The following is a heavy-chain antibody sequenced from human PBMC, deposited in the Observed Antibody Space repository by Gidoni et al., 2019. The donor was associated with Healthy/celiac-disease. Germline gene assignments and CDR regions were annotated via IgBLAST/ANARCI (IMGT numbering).Heavy chain of an antibody. J-gene: IGHJ6*02. CDR2: ISYDGSNK. D-gene: IGHD3-16*01. CDR3: ARDLNPFYYYYGMDV. Sequence: QVQLVESGGGVVQPGRSLRLSCAASGFTFSSYAMHWVRQAPGKGLGWVAVISYDGSNKYYADSVKGRFTISRDNSKNTLYLQMNSLRAEDTAVYYCARDLNPFYYYYGMDVWGQGTTVTVSS. CDR1: GFTFSSYA. V-gene: IGHV3-30-3*01.